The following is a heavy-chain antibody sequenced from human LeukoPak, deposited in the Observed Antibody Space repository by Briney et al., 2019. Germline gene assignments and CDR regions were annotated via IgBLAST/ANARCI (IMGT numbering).Heavy chain of an antibody. D-gene: IGHD5-12*01. CDR3: AKGPPGIVATIGGGYFDL. CDR2: ISGSGGST. Sequence: GGSLRLSCAASGFTFSSYGMSWVRQAPGKGLEWVSAISGSGGSTYYADSVKGRFTISRDNSKNTLYLQMNSLRAEDTAVYYCAKGPPGIVATIGGGYFDLWGRGTLVTVSS. CDR1: GFTFSSYG. V-gene: IGHV3-23*01. J-gene: IGHJ2*01.